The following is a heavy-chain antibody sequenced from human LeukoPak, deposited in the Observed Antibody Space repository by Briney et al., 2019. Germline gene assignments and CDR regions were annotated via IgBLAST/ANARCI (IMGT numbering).Heavy chain of an antibody. V-gene: IGHV1-2*06. D-gene: IGHD1-26*01. Sequence: ASVKVSCKASGYTFTGYYMHWVLQAPGQGLEWMGRINPNSGGTNYAQKFQGRVTMTRDTSISTAYMELSRLRSDDTAVYYCATQYSGSSRLLGYWGQGTLVTVSS. CDR1: GYTFTGYY. J-gene: IGHJ4*02. CDR2: INPNSGGT. CDR3: ATQYSGSSRLLGY.